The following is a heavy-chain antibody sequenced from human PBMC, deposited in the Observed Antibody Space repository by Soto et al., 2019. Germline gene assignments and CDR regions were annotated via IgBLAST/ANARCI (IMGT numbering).Heavy chain of an antibody. D-gene: IGHD3-22*01. J-gene: IGHJ3*02. CDR3: ARPPYYYDSSGYRDTFDI. CDR2: IYPDDSDT. Sequence: PGESLKISCKGSGYSFTSYWIGWVRQMPGKGLEWMGIIYPDDSDTRYSPSFQGQVTISADKSISTTYLQWSSLKASDTAMYYCARPPYYYDSSGYRDTFDIWGQGTMVTVSS. CDR1: GYSFTSYW. V-gene: IGHV5-51*01.